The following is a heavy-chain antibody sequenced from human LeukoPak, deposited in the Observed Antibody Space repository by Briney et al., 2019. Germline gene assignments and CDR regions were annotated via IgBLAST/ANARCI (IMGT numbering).Heavy chain of an antibody. V-gene: IGHV3-7*03. D-gene: IGHD3-16*01. Sequence: GGSLRLSCAASGFTFSSNGMSWVRQAPGKGLEWVANIKQDGSDKHYVDSVKGRFTISRDNAKNSLYLQMNTLRAEDTAVYFCARGGGLDVWGQGATVTVSS. J-gene: IGHJ6*02. CDR1: GFTFSSNG. CDR3: ARGGGLDV. CDR2: IKQDGSDK.